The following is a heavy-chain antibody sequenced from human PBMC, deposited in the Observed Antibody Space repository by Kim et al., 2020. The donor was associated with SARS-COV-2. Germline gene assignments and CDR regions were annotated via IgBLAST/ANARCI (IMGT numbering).Heavy chain of an antibody. CDR2: IHYSGNT. J-gene: IGHJ4*02. D-gene: IGHD3-16*01. V-gene: IGHV4-39*07. CDR1: GGSISNNNYF. Sequence: SETLSLTCTVSGGSISNNNYFWVWIRQSPGKGLEWIESIHYSGNTYYNPSLGGRVTISADMSKNQFFLKLNSVTAADTAVYYCATHKRFADYVDYWGQGT. CDR3: ATHKRFADYVDY.